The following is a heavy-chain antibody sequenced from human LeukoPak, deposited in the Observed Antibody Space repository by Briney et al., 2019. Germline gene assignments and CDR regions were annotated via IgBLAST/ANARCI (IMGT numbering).Heavy chain of an antibody. V-gene: IGHV3-15*01. CDR3: TTGSVAAAGYDAFDI. CDR1: GFTFSNAW. Sequence: PGGSLRLSCAASGFTFSNAWMSWVRQAPGKGLEWVGRIKSKTDGGTTDYAAPVKGRSTISRDDSKNTLYLQMNSLKTEDTAVYYCTTGSVAAAGYDAFDIWGQGTMVTVSS. CDR2: IKSKTDGGTT. D-gene: IGHD6-13*01. J-gene: IGHJ3*02.